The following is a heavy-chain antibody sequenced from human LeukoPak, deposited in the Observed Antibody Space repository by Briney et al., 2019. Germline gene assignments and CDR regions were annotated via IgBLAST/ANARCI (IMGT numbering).Heavy chain of an antibody. Sequence: PGGSLRLSCAASGFTFSDHAMSWVRQAPGKGLEWVSAISNTGGSTYYADSVKGRFTISRGNSKNTLYLQMNSLRAEDTAVYYCAKAPSIAAAGYNWFDPWGQGTLVTVSS. CDR3: AKAPSIAAAGYNWFDP. CDR1: GFTFSDHA. J-gene: IGHJ5*02. CDR2: ISNTGGST. V-gene: IGHV3-23*01. D-gene: IGHD6-13*01.